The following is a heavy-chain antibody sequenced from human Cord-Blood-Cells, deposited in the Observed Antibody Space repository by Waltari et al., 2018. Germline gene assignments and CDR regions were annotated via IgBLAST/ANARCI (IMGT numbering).Heavy chain of an antibody. CDR2: IYYSGST. CDR3: ANLPRPNRRGCYWYFDL. D-gene: IGHD3-10*01. Sequence: QLQLQESGPGLVKPSETLSLTCTVSGGSISSSSYYWGWIRQPPGKGLEWIGSIYYSGSTYYNPSLKSRVTISVDTSKNQFSLKLSSVTAADTAVYYCANLPRPNRRGCYWYFDLWGRGTLVTVSS. CDR1: GGSISSSSYY. J-gene: IGHJ2*01. V-gene: IGHV4-39*01.